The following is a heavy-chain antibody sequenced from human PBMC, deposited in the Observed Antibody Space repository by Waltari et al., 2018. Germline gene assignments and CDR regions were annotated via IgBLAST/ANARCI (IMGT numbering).Heavy chain of an antibody. V-gene: IGHV7-4-1*02. CDR3: ARGIQLWGRGSWYFDN. D-gene: IGHD3-16*01. CDR2: INTKTGNP. CDR1: GSIFPNYA. Sequence: QVQLVQSGSELKKPGASVKVSCTASGSIFPNYAMNWGRQAPGQGLEWMGWINTKTGNPTYAQGFRGRFVFSLDTSVSTASLQISSLKAEDTAVYYCARGIQLWGRGSWYFDNWGQGTLVTVSS. J-gene: IGHJ4*02.